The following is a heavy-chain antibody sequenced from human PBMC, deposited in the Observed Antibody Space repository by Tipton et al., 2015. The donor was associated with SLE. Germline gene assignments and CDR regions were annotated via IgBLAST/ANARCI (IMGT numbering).Heavy chain of an antibody. CDR2: ISSSGSTI. CDR1: GFTFSSYE. J-gene: IGHJ4*02. CDR3: VKDADSNSWYYFDY. D-gene: IGHD6-13*01. V-gene: IGHV3-48*03. Sequence: SLRLSCAASGFTFSSYEMNWVRQAPGKGLEWVSYISSSGSTIYYADSVKGRFTISRDNAKNTLYLQMNGLTTEDTALYYCVKDADSNSWYYFDYWGQGTPVTVSS.